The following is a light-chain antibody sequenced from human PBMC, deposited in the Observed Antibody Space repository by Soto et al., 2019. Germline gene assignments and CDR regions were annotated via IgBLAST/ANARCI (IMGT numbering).Light chain of an antibody. J-gene: IGLJ1*01. CDR2: QVT. CDR3: NSYSSTSFYV. CDR1: GSDIATFNY. Sequence: QSVLTQPPSVSGAPGQRVTISCTGSGSDIATFNYVSWYQQYPGKAPKLLIYQVTSRASGVSHRFSGSKSGNTAALTISGLQPEDEAEYYCNSYSSTSFYVFGTGTRSPS. V-gene: IGLV2-14*01.